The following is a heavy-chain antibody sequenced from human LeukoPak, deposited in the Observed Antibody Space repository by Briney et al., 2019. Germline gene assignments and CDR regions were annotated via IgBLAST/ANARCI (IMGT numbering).Heavy chain of an antibody. J-gene: IGHJ6*02. D-gene: IGHD3-16*01. Sequence: GGSLRLSCAASGFTFSSYWMNWARQAPGKGLEWVASINHNGNVNYYVDSVKGRFTISRDNAKNSLYQQMSNLRAEDTAVYFCARGGGLDVWGQGATVTVSS. CDR3: ARGGGLDV. CDR2: INHNGNVN. V-gene: IGHV3-7*03. CDR1: GFTFSSYW.